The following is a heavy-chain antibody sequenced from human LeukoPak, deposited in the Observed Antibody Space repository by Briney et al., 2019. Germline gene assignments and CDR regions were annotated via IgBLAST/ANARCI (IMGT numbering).Heavy chain of an antibody. CDR2: INHSGST. D-gene: IGHD6-13*01. V-gene: IGHV4-34*01. CDR1: GGSFSGYY. Sequence: SETLSLTCAVYGGSFSGYYWSWIRQPPGKGLEWIGEINHSGSTNYNPSLKSRVTISVDTSKNQFSLKLSSVTAADTAVYYCARVAAGKGYPFDYWGQGTLVTVSS. CDR3: ARVAAGKGYPFDY. J-gene: IGHJ4*02.